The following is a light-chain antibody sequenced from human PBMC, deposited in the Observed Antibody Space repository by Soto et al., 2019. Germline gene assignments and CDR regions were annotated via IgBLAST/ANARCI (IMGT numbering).Light chain of an antibody. CDR3: CSYGGSTNFHV. CDR2: EVT. V-gene: IGLV2-23*02. J-gene: IGLJ1*01. CDR1: SSDVGSYNL. Sequence: QSVRTQPASVSGSPGQSITISCTGSSSDVGSYNLVSWYQQHPGKAPKLMIYEVTKRPSGVSNRFSGSKSGNTASLSISGLQAEDEADYYCCSYGGSTNFHVFGTGTKVTV.